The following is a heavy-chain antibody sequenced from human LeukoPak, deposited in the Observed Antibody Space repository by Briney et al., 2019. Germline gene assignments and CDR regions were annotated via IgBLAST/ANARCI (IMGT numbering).Heavy chain of an antibody. Sequence: GALRLSCAASGFTFSSYAMHWVRQAPGKGLEWMAVISYDGSNKYYADSVKGRFTISRDNSKNTLYLQMNSLRAEGTAVYYCARDSVRVGATTGAFDIWGQGTMVTVSS. CDR1: GFTFSSYA. D-gene: IGHD1-26*01. V-gene: IGHV3-30*04. CDR3: ARDSVRVGATTGAFDI. J-gene: IGHJ3*02. CDR2: ISYDGSNK.